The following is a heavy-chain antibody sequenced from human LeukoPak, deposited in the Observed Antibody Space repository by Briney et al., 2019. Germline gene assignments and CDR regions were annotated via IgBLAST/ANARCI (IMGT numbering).Heavy chain of an antibody. J-gene: IGHJ4*02. Sequence: GGSLRLSCAASGFTFSSYSMNWVRQAPGKGLEWVSYISSSSSTIYYADSVKGRFTISRGNAKNSLYLQMNSLRAEDTAVYYCARSDCSSTSCYDFDYWGQGTLVTVSS. CDR3: ARSDCSSTSCYDFDY. V-gene: IGHV3-48*01. CDR1: GFTFSSYS. CDR2: ISSSSSTI. D-gene: IGHD2-2*01.